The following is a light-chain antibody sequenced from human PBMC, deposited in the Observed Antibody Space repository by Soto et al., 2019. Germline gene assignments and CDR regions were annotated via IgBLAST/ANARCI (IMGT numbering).Light chain of an antibody. CDR1: QSLSSY. J-gene: IGKJ4*01. V-gene: IGKV3-11*01. CDR2: DAS. CDR3: QQYNNWPRAIT. Sequence: EIVLTQSPATLSLSPGERATLSCRASQSLSSYLAWYQQKPGQAPRLLIYDASNRATGIPARFSGSGSGTDFTLTISSLEPEDFALYYCQQYNNWPRAITFGGGTKVDIK.